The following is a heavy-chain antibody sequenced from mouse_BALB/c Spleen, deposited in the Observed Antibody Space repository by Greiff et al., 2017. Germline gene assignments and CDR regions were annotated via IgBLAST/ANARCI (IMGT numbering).Heavy chain of an antibody. D-gene: IGHD2-3*01. V-gene: IGHV14-3*02. CDR2: IDPANGNT. CDR1: GFNIKDTY. CDR3: ARERVYDGYYVGAMDY. Sequence: EVKLMESGAELVKPGASVKLSCTASGFNIKDTYMHWVKQRPEQGLEWIGRIDPANGNTKYDPKFQGKATITADTSSNTAYLQLSSLTSEDTAVYYCARERVYDGYYVGAMDYWGQGTSGTVAS. J-gene: IGHJ4*01.